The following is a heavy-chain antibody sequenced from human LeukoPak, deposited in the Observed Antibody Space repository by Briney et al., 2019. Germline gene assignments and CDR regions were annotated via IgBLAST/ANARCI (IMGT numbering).Heavy chain of an antibody. D-gene: IGHD3-10*01. Sequence: SETLSLTCTVSGGSISSYYWSWIRQPPGKGLEWIGYIYTSGSTNYNPSLKSRVTISVNTSKNQFSLKLSSVTAADTAVYYCARQGDYYGSGDHFDYWGQGTLVTVSS. CDR3: ARQGDYYGSGDHFDY. CDR1: GGSISSYY. CDR2: IYTSGST. J-gene: IGHJ4*02. V-gene: IGHV4-4*09.